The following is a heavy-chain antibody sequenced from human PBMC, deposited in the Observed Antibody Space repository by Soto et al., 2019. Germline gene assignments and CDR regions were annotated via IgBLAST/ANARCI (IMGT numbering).Heavy chain of an antibody. V-gene: IGHV3-33*01. CDR3: ARDIAARRFDY. Sequence: PGRSLRLSCEASGFHFRNHGMHWVRQAPGKGLEWVAVIWYDGSDKYYADSVKGRFTISRDNSKNTLYLQMNSLRAEDPAVYYCARDIAARRFDYLGQGVLVTVSS. CDR1: GFHFRNHG. D-gene: IGHD6-6*01. J-gene: IGHJ4*02. CDR2: IWYDGSDK.